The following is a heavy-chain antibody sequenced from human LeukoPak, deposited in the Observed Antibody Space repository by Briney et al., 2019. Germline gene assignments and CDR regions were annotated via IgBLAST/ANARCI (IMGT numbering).Heavy chain of an antibody. Sequence: SGTLSLTCTVSGGSISSGGYYWGWIRQPPGKGLEWIGSIYYSGSTYYNPSLKSRVTISVDTSKNQFSLKLSSVTAADTAVYYCARLRTQPDIVVVPAALTNGWGQGTLVTVSS. J-gene: IGHJ4*02. D-gene: IGHD2-2*01. CDR1: GGSISSGGYY. V-gene: IGHV4-39*01. CDR3: ARLRTQPDIVVVPAALTNG. CDR2: IYYSGST.